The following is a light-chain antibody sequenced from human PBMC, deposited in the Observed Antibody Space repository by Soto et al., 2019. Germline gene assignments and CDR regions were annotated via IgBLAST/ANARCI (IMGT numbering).Light chain of an antibody. J-gene: IGKJ1*01. CDR2: GAS. CDR3: QQYNEWWT. Sequence: EIVMTQSPATVSVAPGERATRACRASQSVSSNLGWYQQKPDHTPRLLLYGASTKPTSIPHRFSGSGSGTAFTLTISSLQSEDFAVYFCQQYNEWWTFGQGTKVDIK. V-gene: IGKV3-15*01. CDR1: QSVSSN.